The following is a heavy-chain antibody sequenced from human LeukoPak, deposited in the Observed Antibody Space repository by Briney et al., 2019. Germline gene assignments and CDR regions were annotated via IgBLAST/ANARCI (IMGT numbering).Heavy chain of an antibody. CDR1: GGTFSSYA. CDR3: ARGEYVISGYRNDAFDI. CDR2: IIPILGIA. V-gene: IGHV1-69*04. D-gene: IGHD3-22*01. Sequence: SVKVSCKASGGTFSSYAISWVRQAPGQGLEWMGRIIPILGIANYAQKFQGRVTITADKSTSTAYMELSSLRSEDTAVYYCARGEYVISGYRNDAFDIWGQGTMVTVSS. J-gene: IGHJ3*02.